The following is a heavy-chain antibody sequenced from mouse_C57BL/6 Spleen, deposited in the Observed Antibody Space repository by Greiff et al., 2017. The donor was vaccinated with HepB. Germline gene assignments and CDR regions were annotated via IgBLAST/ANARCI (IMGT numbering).Heavy chain of an antibody. D-gene: IGHD2-4*01. J-gene: IGHJ4*01. CDR3: ARGDYEYDSAMDY. CDR2: IFPGSGST. V-gene: IGHV1-56*01. Sequence: QVQLQQSGPELVRPRASVKISCKAPGYTFTSHWMQWVRQTPGQGLEWIGEIFPGSGSTYYNEKFKGKATLTVDTSTSTAYMQLSSLTSEDSAVYFCARGDYEYDSAMDYCGQGTSVTVSS. CDR1: GYTFTSHW.